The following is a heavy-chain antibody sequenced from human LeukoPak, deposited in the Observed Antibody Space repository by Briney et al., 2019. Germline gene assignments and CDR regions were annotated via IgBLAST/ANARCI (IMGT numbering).Heavy chain of an antibody. D-gene: IGHD2-15*01. J-gene: IGHJ4*02. CDR2: INHSGST. Sequence: SETLSLTCAVYGGSFSGCYWSWIRQPPGKGLEWIGEINHSGSTNYNPSLKSRVTISVDTSKNQFSLKLSSVTAADTAVYYCARMTLLGWGQGTLVTVSS. CDR1: GGSFSGCY. V-gene: IGHV4-34*01. CDR3: ARMTLLG.